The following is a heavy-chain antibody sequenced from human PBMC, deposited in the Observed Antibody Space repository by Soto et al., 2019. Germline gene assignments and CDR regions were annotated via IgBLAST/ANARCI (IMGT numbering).Heavy chain of an antibody. CDR3: AIRGSL. CDR2: IHPGGQTI. CDR1: GFTFSSSE. Sequence: EVQLVESGGGLVQPGGSLRLSCAASGFTFSSSEMYWVRQAPGKGLEWISYIHPGGQTIFYAESVKGRFTISRDNAKHSVYLQMNSLIAEDTAVYYCAIRGSLWCRGTKVTFSS. J-gene: IGHJ3*01. D-gene: IGHD2-15*01. V-gene: IGHV3-48*03.